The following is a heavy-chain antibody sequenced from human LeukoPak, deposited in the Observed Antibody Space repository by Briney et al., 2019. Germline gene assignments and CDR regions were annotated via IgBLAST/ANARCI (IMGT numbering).Heavy chain of an antibody. V-gene: IGHV4-39*07. CDR2: IYYSGST. D-gene: IGHD1-26*01. Sequence: SETLSLTCTVSGGSISSGGYYWGWIRQPPGKGLEWIGSIYYSGSTYYNPSLKSRVTISVDTSKNQFSLKLSSVTAADTAVYYCARGRFSTFDQWGQGNLVNV. J-gene: IGHJ4*02. CDR3: ARGRFSTFDQ. CDR1: GGSISSGGYY.